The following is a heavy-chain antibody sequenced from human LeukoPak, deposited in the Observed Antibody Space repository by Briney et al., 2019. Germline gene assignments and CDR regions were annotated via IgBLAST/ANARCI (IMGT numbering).Heavy chain of an antibody. V-gene: IGHV3-7*01. Sequence: PSETLSLTCTVSGGSIRSGTDYWSWVRQAPGKGLEWVANIKQDGSEKYYVDSVKGRFTISRDNAKNSLYLQMNSLRAEDTAVYYCARGGQLLYEYYYMDVWGKGTTVTVSS. CDR2: IKQDGSEK. CDR3: ARGGQLLYEYYYMDV. J-gene: IGHJ6*03. CDR1: GGSIRSGTDY. D-gene: IGHD2-2*02.